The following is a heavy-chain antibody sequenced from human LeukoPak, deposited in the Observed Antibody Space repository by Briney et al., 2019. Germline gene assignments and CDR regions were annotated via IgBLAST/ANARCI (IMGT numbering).Heavy chain of an antibody. D-gene: IGHD1-20*01. CDR1: GSSISSAYY. CDR3: AGGDNWNVRI. V-gene: IGHV4-38-2*01. CDR2: IYHSGST. J-gene: IGHJ4*02. Sequence: SETLSLTCAVSGSSISSAYYWGWIRQPPGEGLEWIGSIYHSGSTYYNQSLKSRVTISVDTSKNQFSLKLSSVTAADTAVYYCAGGDNWNVRIWGQGTLVSVSS.